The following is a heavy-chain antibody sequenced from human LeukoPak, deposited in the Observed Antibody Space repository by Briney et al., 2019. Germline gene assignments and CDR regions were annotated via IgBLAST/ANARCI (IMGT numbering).Heavy chain of an antibody. CDR1: RSTFTSSR. CDR3: ARGRPHGNDY. CDR2: INTDGSST. D-gene: IGHD4-23*01. J-gene: IGHJ4*02. Sequence: TGGSLRLSCAASRSTFTSSRMLWVRQTPGKGLVWVSNINTDGSSTNYADSVKGRFTISRDNAKNTLFLQMNSLRVEDTAVYYCARGRPHGNDYWGQGTLVTVSS. V-gene: IGHV3-74*01.